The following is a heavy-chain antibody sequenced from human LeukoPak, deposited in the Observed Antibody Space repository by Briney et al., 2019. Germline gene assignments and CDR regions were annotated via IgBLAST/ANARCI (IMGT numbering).Heavy chain of an antibody. V-gene: IGHV3-33*01. CDR2: IWYDGSNK. CDR3: ARADYQLLSPSYNWFDP. D-gene: IGHD2-2*01. CDR1: GFTFSSYG. Sequence: GRSLRLSCAASGFTFSSYGMHWVRQAPGKGLEWVAVIWYDGSNKYYADSVKGRFTISRDNSKNTLYLQMNSLGAEDTAVYYCARADYQLLSPSYNWFDPWGQGTLVTVSS. J-gene: IGHJ5*02.